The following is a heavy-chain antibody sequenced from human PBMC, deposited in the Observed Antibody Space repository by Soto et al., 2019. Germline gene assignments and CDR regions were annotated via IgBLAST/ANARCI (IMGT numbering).Heavy chain of an antibody. CDR2: IYYSGST. J-gene: IGHJ4*02. CDR3: ARDRECSGGTCYNYFDY. V-gene: IGHV4-31*03. D-gene: IGHD2-15*01. CDR1: GGSISSGGYY. Sequence: QVQLQESGPGLVKPSQTLSLTCTVSGGSISSGGYYWSWIRQHPGKGLEWIGYIYYSGSTYYNPYLKSRVTISVDTSKNQFSLKLSSVTAADTAVYYCARDRECSGGTCYNYFDYWGQGTLVTVSS.